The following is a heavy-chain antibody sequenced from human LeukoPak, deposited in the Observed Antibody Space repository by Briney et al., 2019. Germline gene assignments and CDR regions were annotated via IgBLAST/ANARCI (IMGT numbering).Heavy chain of an antibody. D-gene: IGHD2-2*01. V-gene: IGHV3-15*01. CDR1: GFTFINAW. CDR3: TTDIVVVPAGMRGY. J-gene: IGHJ4*02. Sequence: GGSLRLSCAASGFTFINAWMSWVRQAPGKGLEWVGRIKSKTDGGTTDYAGTVKGRFAISRDDSKKTLYLQMNSLKTEDTAVYYCTTDIVVVPAGMRGYWGQGTLVTVSS. CDR2: IKSKTDGGTT.